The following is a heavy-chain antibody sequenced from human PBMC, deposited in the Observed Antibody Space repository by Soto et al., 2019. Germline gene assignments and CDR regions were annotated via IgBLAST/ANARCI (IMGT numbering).Heavy chain of an antibody. J-gene: IGHJ6*02. CDR3: ASSYWSGGSCYDYYSGMDV. V-gene: IGHV1-3*05. D-gene: IGHD2-15*01. CDR1: GYTFTSYA. Sequence: QVQLVQSGAEEKKPGASVKVSCKASGYTFTSYAMHWVRQAPGQRLEWMGWINAGNGNTKYSQKFQGRVTITRDTSASTGYMELSSLRSEDTAVYYWASSYWSGGSCYDYYSGMDVWGQGTTVTVSS. CDR2: INAGNGNT.